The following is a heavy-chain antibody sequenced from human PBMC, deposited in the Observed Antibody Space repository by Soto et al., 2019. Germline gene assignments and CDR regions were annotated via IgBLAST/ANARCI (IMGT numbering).Heavy chain of an antibody. Sequence: ASVKVSCKASGYTFTGYYMHWVRQAPGQGLEWMGWINPNSGGTNYAQKFQGWVTVTRDTSISTAYMELSRLRSDDTAVYYCAREAGFVGYYYGMDVWGQGTTVTVSS. CDR1: GYTFTGYY. J-gene: IGHJ6*02. CDR3: AREAGFVGYYYGMDV. V-gene: IGHV1-2*04. D-gene: IGHD3-16*01. CDR2: INPNSGGT.